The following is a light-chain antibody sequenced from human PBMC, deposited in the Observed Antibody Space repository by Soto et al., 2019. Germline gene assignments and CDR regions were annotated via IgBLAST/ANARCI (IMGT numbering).Light chain of an antibody. CDR2: DVS. CDR3: SSYTSSSTLV. CDR1: SSDVGGYTY. J-gene: IGLJ2*01. Sequence: QSALTQPASVSGSPGQSITISCTGTSSDVGGYTYVSWYQQPPGKAPKLMIYDVSIRPSGVSNRFSGSKSGNTASRTISGLQEEDEAYYYCSSYTSSSTLVFGGGTKLTVL. V-gene: IGLV2-14*01.